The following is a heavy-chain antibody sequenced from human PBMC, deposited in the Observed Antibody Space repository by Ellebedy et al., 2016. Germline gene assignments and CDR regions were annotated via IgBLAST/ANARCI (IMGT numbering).Heavy chain of an antibody. J-gene: IGHJ4*02. D-gene: IGHD5-18*01. CDR3: TTVYRYNYDSV. CDR2: IKSKTDGGAA. Sequence: GESLKISCAASGFTFSNAWMNWVRQAPGKGLEWVGRIKSKTDGGAADYAAPVKGRFTISKDDSKNTMYMQRKSLKTEDTAVYFCTTVYRYNYDSVWGQGTLVTVSS. V-gene: IGHV3-15*01. CDR1: GFTFSNAW.